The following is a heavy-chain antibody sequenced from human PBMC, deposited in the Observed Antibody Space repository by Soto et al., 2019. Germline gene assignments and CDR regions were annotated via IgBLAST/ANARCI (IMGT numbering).Heavy chain of an antibody. J-gene: IGHJ4*02. D-gene: IGHD3-3*01. CDR3: ARDFGHGYYLDY. Sequence: EVQLVASGGGLVQPGGYLRLSCVASGFSFSNYNMNWVRQAPGKGLAWVSYITDSSDTVHYADSVRGRFTISRDNAESSLYLQMNSLRDEDTAVYFCARDFGHGYYLDYWGRGTLVTVSS. CDR2: ITDSSDTV. CDR1: GFSFSNYN. V-gene: IGHV3-48*02.